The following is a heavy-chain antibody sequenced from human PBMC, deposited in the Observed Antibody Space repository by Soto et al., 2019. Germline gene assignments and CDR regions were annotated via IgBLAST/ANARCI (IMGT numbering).Heavy chain of an antibody. J-gene: IGHJ5*02. Sequence: QVQLVESGGGVVQPGRSLRLSCAASGFTFSSYGMHWVRQAPGKGLEWVAVIWYDGSNKYYADSVKGRFTISRDNSKNTLYLQMNSLRAEDTALYYCARDWWGYSRGWYWENWFDPWGQGTLVTVSS. CDR3: ARDWWGYSRGWYWENWFDP. CDR2: IWYDGSNK. CDR1: GFTFSSYG. D-gene: IGHD6-19*01. V-gene: IGHV3-33*01.